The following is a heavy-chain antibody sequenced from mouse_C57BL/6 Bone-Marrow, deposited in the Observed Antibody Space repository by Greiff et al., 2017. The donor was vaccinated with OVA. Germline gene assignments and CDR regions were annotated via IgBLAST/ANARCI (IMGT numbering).Heavy chain of an antibody. CDR1: GFNIKDDY. Sequence: VQLQQSGAELVRPGASVKLSCTASGFNIKDDYMHWVKQRHEQGLEWIGRIDPENGDTEYDQKFKGKATITADKSSNTAYLQLSSLTSEDTAVYYSTTKGDFDDWGKGTTVTVSS. V-gene: IGHV14-4*01. CDR3: TTKGDFDD. J-gene: IGHJ2*01. CDR2: IDPENGDT.